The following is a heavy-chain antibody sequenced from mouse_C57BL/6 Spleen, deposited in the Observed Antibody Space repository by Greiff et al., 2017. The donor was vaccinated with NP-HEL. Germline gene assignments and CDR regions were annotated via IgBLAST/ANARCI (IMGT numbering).Heavy chain of an antibody. V-gene: IGHV5-17*01. J-gene: IGHJ2*01. Sequence: EVMLVESGGGLVKPGGSLKLSCAASGFTFSDYGMHWVRQAPEKGLEWVAYISSGSSTLYYAATVKGRFTISRDNAKNTLVLLMTRLRSEDTAMYYCARTRNFDYWGQGTTLTVSS. CDR3: ARTRNFDY. CDR2: ISSGSSTL. CDR1: GFTFSDYG.